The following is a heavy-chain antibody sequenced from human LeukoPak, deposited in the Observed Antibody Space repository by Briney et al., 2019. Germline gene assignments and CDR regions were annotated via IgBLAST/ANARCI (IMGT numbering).Heavy chain of an antibody. CDR3: AIWRQYYYDSSGYSY. CDR1: GFTFSSYA. J-gene: IGHJ4*02. Sequence: GGSLRLSCAASGFTFSSYAMNWVRRAPGKGLDWVSAISGSGGSTYYADSVKGRFTISRDNSKNTLYLQTNSLRAEDTAVYYCAIWRQYYYDSSGYSYWGQGTLVTVSS. V-gene: IGHV3-23*01. CDR2: ISGSGGST. D-gene: IGHD3-22*01.